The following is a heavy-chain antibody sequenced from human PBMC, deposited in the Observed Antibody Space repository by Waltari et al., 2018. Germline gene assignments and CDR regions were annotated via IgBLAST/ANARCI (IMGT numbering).Heavy chain of an antibody. V-gene: IGHV4-39*01. D-gene: IGHD3-10*01. Sequence: QLQLQESGPGLVKPSETLSLTCTVSGGSISSISSYWGGIRQPPGKGLEGIGTIHYRGNTYYNPPLKSRVTISGDTSKSQFSLMLSSVTAADTAVYYCARHEWFGELTNNWFDPWGRGTLVTVSS. J-gene: IGHJ5*02. CDR3: ARHEWFGELTNNWFDP. CDR1: GGSISSISSY. CDR2: IHYRGNT.